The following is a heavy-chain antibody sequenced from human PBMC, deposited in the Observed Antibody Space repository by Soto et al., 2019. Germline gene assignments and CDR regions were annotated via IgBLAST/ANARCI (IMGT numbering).Heavy chain of an antibody. Sequence: SETLSLTCTVSGDSISSPDYYWSWIRQAPGKGLELIGYVYYRGSIYYTPSFESRVSISIDTSKNQFSLRLTSVTAADSAVYFCARVTFTPNWFDSWGQGILVTVS. D-gene: IGHD3-16*01. CDR1: GDSISSPDYY. CDR2: VYYRGSI. V-gene: IGHV4-30-4*01. CDR3: ARVTFTPNWFDS. J-gene: IGHJ5*01.